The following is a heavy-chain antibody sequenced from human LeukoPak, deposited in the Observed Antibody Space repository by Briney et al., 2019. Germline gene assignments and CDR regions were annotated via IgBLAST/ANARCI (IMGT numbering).Heavy chain of an antibody. Sequence: PGGSLRLSCAASGFTFSSYAMSWVRQAPGKGLEWVAFIRYDGSNKCYADSVKGRFTISRDNSKNTLYLQMNSLRAEDTAVYYCARLPGFGESCRGQGTLVTVSS. CDR1: GFTFSSYA. V-gene: IGHV3-30*02. CDR2: IRYDGSNK. J-gene: IGHJ4*02. CDR3: ARLPGFGESC. D-gene: IGHD3-10*01.